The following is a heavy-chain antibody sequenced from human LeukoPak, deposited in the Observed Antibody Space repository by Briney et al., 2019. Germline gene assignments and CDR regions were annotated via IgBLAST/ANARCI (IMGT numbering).Heavy chain of an antibody. CDR1: GGTFSSYA. J-gene: IGHJ4*02. CDR3: ATIAVAGTWDFDY. Sequence: ASVKVSCKASGGTFSSYAISWVRQAPGQGLEWMGGIIPIFGTANYAQKFQGRVTITTDESTSTVYMELSSLRSEDTAVYYCATIAVAGTWDFDYWGQGTLVTVSS. V-gene: IGHV1-69*05. D-gene: IGHD6-19*01. CDR2: IIPIFGTA.